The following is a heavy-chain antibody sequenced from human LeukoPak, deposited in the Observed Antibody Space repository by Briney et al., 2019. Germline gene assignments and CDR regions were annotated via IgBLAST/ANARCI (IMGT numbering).Heavy chain of an antibody. D-gene: IGHD2-21*02. CDR1: GFTFSTCW. V-gene: IGHV3-7*01. Sequence: PGGSLRLSCAASGFTFSTCWMNWYRQAPGKGLEWVGNINQDASEINYVDSVRGRFTISRDNAKNSLHLQMNSLRAEDTAVYYCATDRDNSDWQKRFDSWGQGTLVTVSS. J-gene: IGHJ4*02. CDR3: ATDRDNSDWQKRFDS. CDR2: INQDASEI.